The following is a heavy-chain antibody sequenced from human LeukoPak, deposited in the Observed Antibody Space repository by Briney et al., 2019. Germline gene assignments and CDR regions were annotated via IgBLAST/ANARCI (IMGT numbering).Heavy chain of an antibody. CDR3: AARKGSGSHPRIDY. CDR1: GFTFTSSA. J-gene: IGHJ4*02. V-gene: IGHV1-58*01. CDR2: IVVGSGNT. Sequence: SVKVSCKASGFTFTSSAVQWVRQARGQRLEGIGWIVVGSGNTNYAQKFQERVTITRDMSTSTAYMELSSLRSEDTAVYYCAARKGSGSHPRIDYWGQGTLVTVSS. D-gene: IGHD3-10*01.